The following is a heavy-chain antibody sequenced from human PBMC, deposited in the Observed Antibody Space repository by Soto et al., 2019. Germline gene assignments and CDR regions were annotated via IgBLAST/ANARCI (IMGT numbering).Heavy chain of an antibody. D-gene: IGHD3-10*01. Sequence: QITLKESGPPLVKPTQTLTLTCTFSGFSLSTSGVGVGWIRQPPGKALEWLALIYWDDDKRYSPSLKSRLTITKDTSKNQVVLTMTNMDPVDTATYYCAHLDLINYGSGSYPFDYWGQGTLVTVSS. J-gene: IGHJ4*02. CDR1: GFSLSTSGVG. CDR3: AHLDLINYGSGSYPFDY. V-gene: IGHV2-5*02. CDR2: IYWDDDK.